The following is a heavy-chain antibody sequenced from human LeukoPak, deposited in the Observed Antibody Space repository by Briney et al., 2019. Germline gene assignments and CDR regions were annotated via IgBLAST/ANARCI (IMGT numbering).Heavy chain of an antibody. D-gene: IGHD5/OR15-5a*01. CDR2: IYYSGST. CDR3: ARRLHYYYMDV. J-gene: IGHJ6*03. Sequence: SETLSLTCTVSGYSISSGYYWGWIRQPPGKGLEWIGSIYYSGSTYYNPSLKSRVTISVDTSKNQFSLRLSSVTAADTALYYCARRLHYYYMDVWGKGTTVTVSS. V-gene: IGHV4-38-2*02. CDR1: GYSISSGYY.